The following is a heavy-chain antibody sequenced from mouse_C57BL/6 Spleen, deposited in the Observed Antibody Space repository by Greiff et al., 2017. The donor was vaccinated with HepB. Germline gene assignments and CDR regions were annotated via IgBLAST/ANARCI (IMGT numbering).Heavy chain of an antibody. Sequence: QVQLQQSGAELVKPGASVKMSCKASGYTFTSYWITWVKQRPGQGLEWIGDIYPGSGSTNYNEKFKSKATLTVDTSSSTAYMQLSSLTSEDSAVYYCARFGGSSPYYAMDYWGQGTSVTVSS. D-gene: IGHD1-1*01. V-gene: IGHV1-55*01. CDR3: ARFGGSSPYYAMDY. J-gene: IGHJ4*01. CDR1: GYTFTSYW. CDR2: IYPGSGST.